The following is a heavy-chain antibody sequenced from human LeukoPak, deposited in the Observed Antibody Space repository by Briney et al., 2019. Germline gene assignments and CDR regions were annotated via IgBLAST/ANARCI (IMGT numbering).Heavy chain of an antibody. J-gene: IGHJ4*01. V-gene: IGHV3-21*04. CDR2: ISSSSSYI. CDR1: GFTFSSYA. D-gene: IGHD4-17*01. Sequence: GGSLRLSCAASGFTFSSYAMNWVRQAPGKGLEWGSSISSSSSYIYYADSVKGRFTISRDNAKKSLYLQMNSLRPEDTALYYCSPDPRSLLYWGHGTLVTVSS. CDR3: SPDPRSLLY.